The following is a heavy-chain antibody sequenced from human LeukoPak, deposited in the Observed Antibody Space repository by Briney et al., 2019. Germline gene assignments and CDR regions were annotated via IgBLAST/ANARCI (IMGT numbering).Heavy chain of an antibody. D-gene: IGHD3-10*01. Sequence: SQTLSLTCAISGDSVFSNSAAWNWIRQSPSRGLEWLGRTYYRSKWYNDYAVSVKSRITINPDTSKNQFSLQLSSVTPEDTAVYYCARVELSWYYFDYWGQGTLVTVSS. CDR1: GDSVFSNSAA. CDR3: ARVELSWYYFDY. J-gene: IGHJ4*02. V-gene: IGHV6-1*01. CDR2: TYYRSKWYN.